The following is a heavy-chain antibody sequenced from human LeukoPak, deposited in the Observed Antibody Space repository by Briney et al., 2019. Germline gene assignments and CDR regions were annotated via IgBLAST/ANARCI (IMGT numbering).Heavy chain of an antibody. CDR1: GYSISSGYY. J-gene: IGHJ4*02. V-gene: IGHV4-38-2*02. CDR3: ARLSWSYFDY. D-gene: IGHD3-16*02. CDR2: IYHSGST. Sequence: PSETLSLTCTVSGYSISSGYYWGWIRQPPGKGLEWIGSIYHSGSTNYNPSLKSRVTISVDTSKNQFSLKLSSVTAADTAVYYCARLSWSYFDYWGQGTLVTVSS.